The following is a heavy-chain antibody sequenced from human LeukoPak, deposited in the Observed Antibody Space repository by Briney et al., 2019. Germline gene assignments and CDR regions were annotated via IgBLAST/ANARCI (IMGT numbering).Heavy chain of an antibody. Sequence: ASVKVSCKASGYTFTGYYMHWVRQAPGQGLEWMGWINPNSGGTNYAQKFQGRVTMTRDTSISTAYMELRSLRSEDTAVYFCATHSPEWRYSGYYNYYYMDVWANGTTVTVSS. CDR2: INPNSGGT. V-gene: IGHV1-2*02. CDR3: ATHSPEWRYSGYYNYYYMDV. D-gene: IGHD5-12*01. J-gene: IGHJ6*03. CDR1: GYTFTGYY.